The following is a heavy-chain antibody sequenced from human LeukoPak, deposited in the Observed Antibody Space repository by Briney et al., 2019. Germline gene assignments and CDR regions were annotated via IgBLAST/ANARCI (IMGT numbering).Heavy chain of an antibody. J-gene: IGHJ4*02. Sequence: SETLSLTCTVSGGSISSRSYYWGWIRQPPGKGLEWIAIIFYSGTSYYNPSLKSRVTISVGTSKSQFSLELSSVTAADTAVYYCARTPLTYFDYWGQGTLVTVSS. V-gene: IGHV4-39*01. CDR3: ARTPLTYFDY. CDR1: GGSISSRSYY. D-gene: IGHD2-15*01. CDR2: IFYSGTS.